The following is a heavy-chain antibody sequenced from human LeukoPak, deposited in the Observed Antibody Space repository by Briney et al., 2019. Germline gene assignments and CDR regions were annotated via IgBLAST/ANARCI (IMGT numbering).Heavy chain of an antibody. Sequence: GGSLRLSCAASGFTFSSYWMSWVRQAPGKGLEWVANIKQDGSEKYYVDSVKGRFTISRDNAKNSLYLQMNSLRAEDTAVYYCASGDIAARPDPFDYWGQGTLVTVSS. CDR3: ASGDIAARPDPFDY. V-gene: IGHV3-7*01. CDR1: GFTFSSYW. J-gene: IGHJ4*02. CDR2: IKQDGSEK. D-gene: IGHD6-6*01.